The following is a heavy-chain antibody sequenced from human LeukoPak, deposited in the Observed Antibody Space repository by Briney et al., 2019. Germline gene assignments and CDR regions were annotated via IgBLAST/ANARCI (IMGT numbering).Heavy chain of an antibody. Sequence: SETLSLTCAVYGGSFSGYYWSWIRQPPGKGLEWIGEINHSGSTYYNPSLKSRVTISVDTSKNQFSLKLNPVTAADTAVYYCARANYYDSSGYSRGAFDIWGQGTMVTVSS. CDR2: INHSGST. J-gene: IGHJ3*02. CDR3: ARANYYDSSGYSRGAFDI. D-gene: IGHD3-22*01. V-gene: IGHV4-34*01. CDR1: GGSFSGYY.